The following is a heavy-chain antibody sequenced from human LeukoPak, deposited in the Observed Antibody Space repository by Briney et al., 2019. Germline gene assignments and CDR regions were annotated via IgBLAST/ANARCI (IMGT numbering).Heavy chain of an antibody. D-gene: IGHD6-6*01. CDR3: ARAFSASSSTIDY. CDR2: VSGGKGNT. J-gene: IGHJ4*02. V-gene: IGHV1-3*01. CDR1: GYIFTNYD. Sequence: ASVKVSCKTSGYIFTNYDINWVRQAPGQGLEWMGWVSGGKGNTKCSEKFQGRITITRDTSATTAYLELSSLRSEDSTVYFCARAFSASSSTIDYWGQGTLVIVSP.